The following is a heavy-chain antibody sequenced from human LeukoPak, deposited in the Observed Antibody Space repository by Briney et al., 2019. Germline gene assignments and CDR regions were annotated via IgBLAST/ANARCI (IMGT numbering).Heavy chain of an antibody. CDR3: ARDGDTAIRGVNFDF. J-gene: IGHJ4*02. Sequence: GGSLRLSCVASGFSLNTYGVHWICQAPGKGPEWVAFMSYDTKNKYYADSVMGRFTISRDSSKNTLYLQMNSLGVEDTAVYYCARDGDTAIRGVNFDFWGQGTLVTVSS. CDR1: GFSLNTYG. V-gene: IGHV3-30*04. D-gene: IGHD3-10*01. CDR2: MSYDTKNK.